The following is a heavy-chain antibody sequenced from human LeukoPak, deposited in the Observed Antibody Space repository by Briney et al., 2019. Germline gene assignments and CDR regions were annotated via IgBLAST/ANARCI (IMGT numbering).Heavy chain of an antibody. V-gene: IGHV3-15*01. J-gene: IGHJ4*02. CDR1: GFFFINAW. Sequence: GGSLRLSCAASGFFFINAWMGWVRQAPGKGLEWVGRIRSKSDGGTADYASPVKGRFVISRDDSIETMYLQMNSLKTEDTAVYYCATESLVRSSISGDYNLLRDYWGQGTLVTVSS. CDR2: IRSKSDGGTA. CDR3: ATESLVRSSISGDYNLLRDY. D-gene: IGHD3-3*01.